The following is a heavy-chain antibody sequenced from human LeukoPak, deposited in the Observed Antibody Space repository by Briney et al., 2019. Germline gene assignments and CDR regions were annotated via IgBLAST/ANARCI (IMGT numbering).Heavy chain of an antibody. V-gene: IGHV3-48*01. Sequence: PGGSLRLSCAASGFTFSSYSMNWVRQAPGKGLEWVSYISSSSSTIYYADSVKGRFTISRDNSKNTLYLQMNSLRAEDTAVYYCARKLGYYFDYWGQGTLVTVSS. D-gene: IGHD3-16*01. CDR3: ARKLGYYFDY. CDR1: GFTFSSYS. J-gene: IGHJ4*02. CDR2: ISSSSSTI.